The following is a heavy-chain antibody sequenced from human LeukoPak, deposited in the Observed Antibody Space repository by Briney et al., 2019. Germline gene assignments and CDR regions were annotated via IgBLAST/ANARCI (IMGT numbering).Heavy chain of an antibody. CDR3: VRAGYTSGWFLDD. V-gene: IGHV3-64*02. D-gene: IGHD6-19*01. Sequence: PGESLRLSCAASGFTFSSYAFHWVRQAPGKGLEYVSAINTDEDSTYYAESVRGRFTISRDNSRNTLYLQIGTLRIEDTAVYYCVRAGYTSGWFLDDWGQGTLVTVSS. CDR2: INTDEDST. J-gene: IGHJ4*02. CDR1: GFTFSSYA.